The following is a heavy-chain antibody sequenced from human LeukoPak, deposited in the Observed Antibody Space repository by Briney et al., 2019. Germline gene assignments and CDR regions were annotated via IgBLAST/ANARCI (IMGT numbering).Heavy chain of an antibody. J-gene: IGHJ4*02. D-gene: IGHD6-13*01. CDR1: GYTLNRFG. CDR2: INTYNGNT. CDR3: ARDTPQHLKRFDY. Sequence: ASVKVPCKASGYTLNRFGMSWVRQAPGQGLEWLGWINTYNGNTKLGEKFQGRVTMTTDTSTSTVYMELTSLRIDDTAVYFCARDTPQHLKRFDYWGQGTLITVSS. V-gene: IGHV1-18*01.